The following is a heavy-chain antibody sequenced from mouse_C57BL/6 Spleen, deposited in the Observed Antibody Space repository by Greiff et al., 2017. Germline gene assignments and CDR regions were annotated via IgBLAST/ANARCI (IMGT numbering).Heavy chain of an antibody. D-gene: IGHD1-1*01. CDR2: IDPRSGNT. Sequence: QVQLQQSGAELARPGASVKLSCTASGYTFTSYGISWVKQRTGQGLEWIGEIDPRSGNTYYNEKFKGKATLTADKSSSTAYMELRSLTSEDSAVYFCARKGITTVGAYYLDYWGQGTTLTVSS. CDR3: ARKGITTVGAYYLDY. V-gene: IGHV1-81*01. CDR1: GYTFTSYG. J-gene: IGHJ2*01.